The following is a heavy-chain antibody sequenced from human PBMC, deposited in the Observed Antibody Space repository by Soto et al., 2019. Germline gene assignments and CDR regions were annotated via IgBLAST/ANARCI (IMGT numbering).Heavy chain of an antibody. D-gene: IGHD1-1*01. CDR2: IIAIFGTA. CDR1: GGTFSNYA. V-gene: IGHV1-69*13. J-gene: IGHJ5*02. CDR3: ALSSYNWNDRWFDP. Sequence: SVKVSCKVSGGTFSNYAINWVRQAPGQGLEWMGTIIAIFGTANYAQKFQDRVTITADESTTTVYLELGSLRSADTAVYYCALSSYNWNDRWFDPWGQGTLVTVSS.